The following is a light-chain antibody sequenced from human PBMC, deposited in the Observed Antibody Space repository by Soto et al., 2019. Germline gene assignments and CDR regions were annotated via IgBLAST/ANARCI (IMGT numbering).Light chain of an antibody. V-gene: IGKV3-20*01. CDR2: GAS. J-gene: IGKJ2*01. CDR3: QQYDNSLYT. CDR1: QSISSSY. Sequence: EIVLTQSPGTLSLSPGERAALSCRASQSISSSYLAWYQQKPGQAPRLLIYGASSRATGITDRFTGSGSGKDFTLTISRLEPEDFAVYYCQQYDNSLYTFGQGTKLEIK.